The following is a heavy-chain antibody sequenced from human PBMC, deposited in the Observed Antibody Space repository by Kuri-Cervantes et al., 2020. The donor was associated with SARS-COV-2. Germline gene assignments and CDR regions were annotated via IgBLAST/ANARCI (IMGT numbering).Heavy chain of an antibody. CDR1: GYAFTSYY. Sequence: ASVKVSCKASGYAFTSYYMHWGRQAPGQGLEWMGIINPSGGSTSYAQKFQGRVTMTRDTSTSTVYMELSSLRSEDTAVYHCARGVSHIAAAGLYYLDYWGQGTLVTVSS. CDR3: ARGVSHIAAAGLYYLDY. V-gene: IGHV1-46*01. D-gene: IGHD6-13*01. J-gene: IGHJ4*02. CDR2: INPSGGST.